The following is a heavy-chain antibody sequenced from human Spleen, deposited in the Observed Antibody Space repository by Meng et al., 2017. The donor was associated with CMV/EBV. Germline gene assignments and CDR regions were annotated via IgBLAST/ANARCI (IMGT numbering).Heavy chain of an antibody. V-gene: IGHV3-23*01. CDR3: AKHYGSGIYYNLFDY. D-gene: IGHD3-10*01. CDR2: ISGGGDNT. Sequence: GGSLRLSCAASGMTFSHYAMSWVRQAPGKGLEWVSHISGGGDNTYYADAVKGRFTVSRDNSKNTLYLQMDSLRGEDTAVYYCAKHYGSGIYYNLFDYWGQGTLVTVSS. J-gene: IGHJ4*02. CDR1: GMTFSHYA.